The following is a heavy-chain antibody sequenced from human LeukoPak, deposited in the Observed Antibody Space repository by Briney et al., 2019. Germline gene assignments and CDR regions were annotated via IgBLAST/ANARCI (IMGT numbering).Heavy chain of an antibody. CDR1: GFTFSSYP. V-gene: IGHV3-23*01. Sequence: GGSLRLSCAASGFTFSSYPMRWVREARGKGLEGVSDIWVSGGSTYYATSVKGRFTISRENSKNTLYLQMNSRRAEDTAVYSCAKHDSGLYQLHHVGYCGQGTLITVS. J-gene: IGHJ4*02. CDR2: IWVSGGST. CDR3: AKHDSGLYQLHHVGY. D-gene: IGHD2-2*01.